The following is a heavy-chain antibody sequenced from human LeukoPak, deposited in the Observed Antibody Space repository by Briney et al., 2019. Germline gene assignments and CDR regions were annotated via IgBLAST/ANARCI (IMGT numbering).Heavy chain of an antibody. CDR3: AKDGSSGYYYGDFDY. Sequence: GGSLRLSCAASGITFSSYAMHWVRQAPGKGLEWVAVISYDGSNKYYADSVKGRFTISRDNAKNSLYLQMNSLRAEDTALYYCAKDGSSGYYYGDFDYWGQGTLVTVSS. V-gene: IGHV3-30*04. CDR1: GITFSSYA. D-gene: IGHD3-22*01. J-gene: IGHJ4*02. CDR2: ISYDGSNK.